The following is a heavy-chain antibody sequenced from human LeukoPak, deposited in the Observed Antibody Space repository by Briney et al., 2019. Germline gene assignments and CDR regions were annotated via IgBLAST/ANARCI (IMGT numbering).Heavy chain of an antibody. CDR3: ARRHDSSGYYNWFDP. D-gene: IGHD3-22*01. CDR1: GYSFTSYW. CDR2: IYPGDSDT. Sequence: GESLKISCKGSGYSFTSYWIGWVRQMPGKGLEWMGIIYPGDSDTRYSPSFQGQVTISADKSISTAYLQWSSLKASDTAMCYCARRHDSSGYYNWFDPWGQGTLVTVSS. J-gene: IGHJ5*02. V-gene: IGHV5-51*01.